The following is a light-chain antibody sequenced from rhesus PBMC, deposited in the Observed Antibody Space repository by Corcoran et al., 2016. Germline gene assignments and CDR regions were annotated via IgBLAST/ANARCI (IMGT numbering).Light chain of an antibody. CDR2: QSS. CDR1: QSPVHSDGKTY. V-gene: IGKV2S8*01. Sequence: DVVMTQSPLSLPVTPGQPASIPCRPSQSPVHSDGKTYLNWLQQKPGQPPIRLILQSSTRDAGVPDRFSGDGAGTDFTLKMSRVEAGDVGVYCCGQGTRVPPSFGQGAKVGIK. CDR3: GQGTRVPPS. J-gene: IGKJ2*01.